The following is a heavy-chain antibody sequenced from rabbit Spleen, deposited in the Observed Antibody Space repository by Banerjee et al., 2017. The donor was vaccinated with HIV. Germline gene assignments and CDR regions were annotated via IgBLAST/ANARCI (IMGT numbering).Heavy chain of an antibody. V-gene: IGHV1S45*01. D-gene: IGHD6-1*01. CDR2: IYTPGGGT. Sequence: QEQLVESGGGLVQPGASLTLTCTASGFDFISYMCWVRQAPGKGLEWIGCIYTPGGGTYYASWAKGRFTISKTSSTTVTLQMTSLTAADTATYFCARERAGYGLGYYGMDLWGQGTLVPS. CDR1: GFDFISY. J-gene: IGHJ6*01. CDR3: ARERAGYGLGYYGMDL.